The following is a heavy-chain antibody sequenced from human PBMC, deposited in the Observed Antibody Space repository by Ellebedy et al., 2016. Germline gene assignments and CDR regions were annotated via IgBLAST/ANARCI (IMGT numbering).Heavy chain of an antibody. V-gene: IGHV3-30*18. J-gene: IGHJ4*01. D-gene: IGHD5-12*01. CDR2: ISYDGSDE. CDR1: GFTFSNFG. CDR3: AKDSPGYRGLLDY. Sequence: GESLKISXAASGFTFSNFGMHWVRQAPGKGLGWVAAISYDGSDEDYADSVQGRFTISRDNSKNTMYLQMNSLRAEDTAVYYCAKDSPGYRGLLDYWGHGTLVTVSS.